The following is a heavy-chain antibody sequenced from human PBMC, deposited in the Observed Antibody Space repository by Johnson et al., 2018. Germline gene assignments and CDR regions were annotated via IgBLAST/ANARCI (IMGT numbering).Heavy chain of an antibody. Sequence: QVQLVQSGGGLVKPGGSLRLSCAASGFTFSDYYMTWIRQAPGKGLEWVSYISSSSSTIYYADSVKGRFTISRDNAKNSLYLQMNSLRAEDTAVYYCAREGQQLVRGAEYFQHWGQGTLVTVSS. CDR2: ISSSSSTI. CDR3: AREGQQLVRGAEYFQH. J-gene: IGHJ1*01. D-gene: IGHD6-13*01. CDR1: GFTFSDYY. V-gene: IGHV3-11*04.